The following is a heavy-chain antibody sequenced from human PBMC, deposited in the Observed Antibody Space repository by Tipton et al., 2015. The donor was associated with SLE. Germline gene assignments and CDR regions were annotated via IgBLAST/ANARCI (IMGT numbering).Heavy chain of an antibody. J-gene: IGHJ5*02. CDR1: GGSLNNHF. V-gene: IGHV4-4*07. CDR3: VRDKWGEYYPSTGYFWSFDP. CDR2: VSPSGGT. Sequence: TLSLTCTVSGGSLNNHFCSWIRQSAGQGLEGIGRVSPSGGTNYNPSLKSRVTMSVDTSKNQFSLNLSSLTAADTAVYYCVRDKWGEYYPSTGYFWSFDPWGQGILVTVSS. D-gene: IGHD3-9*01.